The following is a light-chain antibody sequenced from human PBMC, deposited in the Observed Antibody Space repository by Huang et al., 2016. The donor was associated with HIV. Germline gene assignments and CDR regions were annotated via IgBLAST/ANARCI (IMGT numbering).Light chain of an antibody. Sequence: EIVLTQSPATLSLSPGERAALSCRATQSINNNLAWYQQEPGQSPRLLIYGASTRTTGIPARFRGSGSGTEFTLTISSLQSEDVAVYYCQQYNNWPPRLTFGGGTKVEIK. CDR3: QQYNNWPPRLT. CDR1: QSINNN. V-gene: IGKV3-15*01. CDR2: GAS. J-gene: IGKJ4*01.